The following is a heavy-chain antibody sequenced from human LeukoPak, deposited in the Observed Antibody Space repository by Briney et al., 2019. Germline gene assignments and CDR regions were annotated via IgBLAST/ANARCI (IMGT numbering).Heavy chain of an antibody. CDR3: ATTLDWFDP. CDR1: GGSISSGSYY. D-gene: IGHD1-1*01. CDR2: IYTSGST. V-gene: IGHV4-61*02. Sequence: SQTLSLTCTVSGGSISSGSYYWSWIRQPAGKGLEWIGRIYTSGSTNYNPPLKSRVTISVDTSKNQFSLKLSSVTAADTAVYYCATTLDWFDPWGQGTLVTVSS. J-gene: IGHJ5*02.